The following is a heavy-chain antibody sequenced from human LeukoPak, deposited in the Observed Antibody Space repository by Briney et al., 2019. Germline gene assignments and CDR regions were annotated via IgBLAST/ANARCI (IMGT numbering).Heavy chain of an antibody. CDR1: GFTVSSNY. Sequence: GGSLILSRAASGFTVSSNYMSWVRQAPGKGLEWVSVIYRGGSTYYAGSVKGRFTISRYNSKNTLYLQMNSLRAEDTAVYYCARGDIVVVPAAMPSYYMDVWGKGTTVTVSS. CDR2: IYRGGST. V-gene: IGHV3-53*01. CDR3: ARGDIVVVPAAMPSYYMDV. J-gene: IGHJ6*03. D-gene: IGHD2-2*01.